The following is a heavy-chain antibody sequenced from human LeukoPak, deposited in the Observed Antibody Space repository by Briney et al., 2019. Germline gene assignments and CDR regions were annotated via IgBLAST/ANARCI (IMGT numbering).Heavy chain of an antibody. CDR3: ARDPKNVSGSYSHFDL. Sequence: ASVKVSCKASGYTFTSYAMHWVRQAPGQRLEWMGWINAVNGNTKYSQEFQGRVTITRDTSASTAYMVLSSLRSEDMAVYYCARDPKNVSGSYSHFDLWGRGTLVTVSS. V-gene: IGHV1-3*03. CDR1: GYTFTSYA. CDR2: INAVNGNT. J-gene: IGHJ2*01. D-gene: IGHD1-26*01.